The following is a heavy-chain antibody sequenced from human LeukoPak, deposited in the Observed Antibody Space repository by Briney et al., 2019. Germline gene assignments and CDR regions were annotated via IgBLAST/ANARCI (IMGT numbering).Heavy chain of an antibody. D-gene: IGHD1-26*01. J-gene: IGHJ4*02. Sequence: GGSLRLSCAASGFTFSSYAMSWVRQAPGKGLEWVSAISGSGGSTYYADSVKGRFTISRDNSKNTLYLQMNSLKTEDTAVYYCARASYISGNYQYYFDYWGQGTLVTVSS. V-gene: IGHV3-23*01. CDR3: ARASYISGNYQYYFDY. CDR1: GFTFSSYA. CDR2: ISGSGGST.